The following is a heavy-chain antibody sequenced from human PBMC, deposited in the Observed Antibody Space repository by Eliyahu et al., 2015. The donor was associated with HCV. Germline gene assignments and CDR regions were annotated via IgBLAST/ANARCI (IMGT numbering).Heavy chain of an antibody. J-gene: IGHJ6*02. V-gene: IGHV3-30*18. D-gene: IGHD3-10*01. CDR2: ISYDGSNK. Sequence: QVQLVESGGGVVQPGRSLRLSCAASGFTFSSYGMHWVRQAPGKGLEGVAVISYDGSNKYYADSVKGRFTISRDNSKNTLYLQMNSLRAEDTAVYYCAKDGAYGFYYYGMDVWGQGTTVTVSS. CDR1: GFTFSSYG. CDR3: AKDGAYGFYYYGMDV.